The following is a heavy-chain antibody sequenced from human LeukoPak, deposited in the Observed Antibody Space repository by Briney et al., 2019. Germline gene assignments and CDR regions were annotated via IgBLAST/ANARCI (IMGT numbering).Heavy chain of an antibody. J-gene: IGHJ4*02. CDR3: ARLHLDYLDY. CDR2: SYYTGVT. CDR1: GGPISDYY. V-gene: IGHV4-59*01. Sequence: SETLPLTCTVSGGPISDYYWSWIRQPPGKGLEWIGYSYYTGVTNYNPSLKSRVSISVDTSKKQFSLNLTSVTTADTAVYYCARLHLDYLDYWGQGAVVTVSS.